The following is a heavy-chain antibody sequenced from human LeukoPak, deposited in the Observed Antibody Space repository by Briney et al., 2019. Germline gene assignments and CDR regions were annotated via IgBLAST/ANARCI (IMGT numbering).Heavy chain of an antibody. J-gene: IGHJ4*02. CDR1: GGTFSSYA. V-gene: IGHV1-69*13. D-gene: IGHD5-18*01. CDR2: IIPIFGTA. Sequence: ASVKVSCKASGGTFSSYAISWVRQAPGQGLGWMGGIIPIFGTANYAQKFQGRVTITADESTSTAYMELSSLRSEDTALYYCAMNSGVGSYADYWGQGTLVTVSS. CDR3: AMNSGVGSYADY.